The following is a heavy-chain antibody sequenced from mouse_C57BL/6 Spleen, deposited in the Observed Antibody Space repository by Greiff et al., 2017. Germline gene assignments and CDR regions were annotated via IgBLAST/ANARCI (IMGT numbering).Heavy chain of an antibody. CDR3: TIVYDYDAMAY. CDR1: GYTFTSYD. J-gene: IGHJ4*01. CDR2: IYPRGGSP. Sequence: VQLQESGPELVKPGASVKLSCKASGYTFTSYDINWVKQRPGQGLEWIGWIYPRGGSPKYNEKFKGTAILTVDTSYSTAYMELHRLTSEDSAVCFLTIVYDYDAMAYWGQGTTVTVSS. D-gene: IGHD2-12*01. V-gene: IGHV1-85*01.